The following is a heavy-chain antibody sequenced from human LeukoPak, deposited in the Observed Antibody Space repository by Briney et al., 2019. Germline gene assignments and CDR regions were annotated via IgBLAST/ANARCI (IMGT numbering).Heavy chain of an antibody. CDR2: VDPQTGET. J-gene: IGHJ4*02. CDR1: GYTFTDYY. Sequence: ASLKLSCKASGYTFTDYYMHWVQQAPGKGLEYMGRVDPQTGETIYADKFQGRFTITGDTPTDTAYMELTGLKPEDTAGYSWVTDEDGYSWARFWGQGPQVTVSS. CDR3: VTDEDGYSWARF. V-gene: IGHV1-69-2*01. D-gene: IGHD5-18*01.